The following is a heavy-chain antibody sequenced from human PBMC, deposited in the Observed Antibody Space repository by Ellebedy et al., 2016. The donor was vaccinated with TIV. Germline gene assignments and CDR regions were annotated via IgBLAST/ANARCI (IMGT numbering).Heavy chain of an antibody. J-gene: IGHJ4*02. CDR2: CHHSGNT. D-gene: IGHD3-10*02. Sequence: SETLSLTCAVSGGSISGYFWSWIRQPPGKGLEWLGYCHHSGNTHYNPTLKSRVTLSVDMSKNQFSLKLNSVTAADTAVYYCARLLFGELVDYWGQGTRVTVSS. CDR1: GGSISGYF. CDR3: ARLLFGELVDY. V-gene: IGHV4-59*08.